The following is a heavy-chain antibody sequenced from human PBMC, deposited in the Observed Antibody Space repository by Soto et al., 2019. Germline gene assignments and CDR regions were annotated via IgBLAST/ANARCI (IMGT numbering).Heavy chain of an antibody. J-gene: IGHJ6*02. D-gene: IGHD6-13*01. Sequence: QVQLVESGGGVVQPGRSLRLSCAASGFTFSRFGMHWVRQAPGKGREWVAVIWYDGSENYYADSVKGRFTISRDNSKNTLYLQVNSLRADDTAVYYCARDRSSTLDAMDVWGQGTTVTVSS. CDR3: ARDRSSTLDAMDV. V-gene: IGHV3-33*01. CDR1: GFTFSRFG. CDR2: IWYDGSEN.